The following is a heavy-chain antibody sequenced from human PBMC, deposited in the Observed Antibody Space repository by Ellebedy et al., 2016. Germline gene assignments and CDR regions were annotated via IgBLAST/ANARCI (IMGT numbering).Heavy chain of an antibody. V-gene: IGHV3-30-3*01. CDR3: ARGRTGDGTYYFDY. CDR1: GFTFSSYA. D-gene: IGHD7-27*01. CDR2: ISYDGSNK. J-gene: IGHJ4*02. Sequence: GESLKISCAASGFTFSSYAMHWVRQAPGKGLEWVAVISYDGSNKYYADSVKGRFTISRDNSKNTLYLQMNSLRAEDTAVYYCARGRTGDGTYYFDYWGQGTLVTVSS.